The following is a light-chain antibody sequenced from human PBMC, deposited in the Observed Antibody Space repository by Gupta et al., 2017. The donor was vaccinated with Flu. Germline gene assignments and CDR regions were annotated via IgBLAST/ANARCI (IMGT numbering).Light chain of an antibody. CDR3: QQYNSYST. Sequence: DIQMTQSPSTLSASVGDRITFTCRASQSIVNWLAWYQQKPGKAPKLLIYKASSLQSGVPSRFSGSGSGTEFTLTISSLQPEDFATYYCQQYNSYSTFGQGTKLEIK. CDR2: KAS. J-gene: IGKJ2*01. CDR1: QSIVNW. V-gene: IGKV1-5*03.